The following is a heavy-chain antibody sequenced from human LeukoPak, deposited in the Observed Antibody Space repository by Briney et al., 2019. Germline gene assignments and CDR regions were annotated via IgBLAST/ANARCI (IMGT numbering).Heavy chain of an antibody. CDR1: GGSISSYF. CDR3: ARVLDLSKRGLDAFDI. V-gene: IGHV4-59*01. CDR2: VYYSGST. J-gene: IGHJ3*02. D-gene: IGHD3-16*01. Sequence: KSSETLSLTCTVSGGSISSYFWSWIRQPPGKGLEWIRYVYYSGSTNYNPSLKSRVTISVDTSKKQFSLKLSSATAADTAVYYCARVLDLSKRGLDAFDIWGQGTMVTVSS.